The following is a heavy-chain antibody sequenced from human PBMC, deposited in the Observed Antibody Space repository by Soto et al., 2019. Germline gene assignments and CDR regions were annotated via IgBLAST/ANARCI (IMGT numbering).Heavy chain of an antibody. D-gene: IGHD5-12*01. V-gene: IGHV2-5*02. CDR1: GFSLSTSGVG. Sequence: SGPTLVNPTQTLTLTCTFSGFSLSTSGVGVGWIRQPPGKALEWLALIYWDDDKLYSPSLKSRLTITKDTSKNQVVLTMTNMDPVDTATYYCAHSGGYDLTTQITYNWFDPWGQGTLVTVSS. CDR2: IYWDDDK. J-gene: IGHJ5*02. CDR3: AHSGGYDLTTQITYNWFDP.